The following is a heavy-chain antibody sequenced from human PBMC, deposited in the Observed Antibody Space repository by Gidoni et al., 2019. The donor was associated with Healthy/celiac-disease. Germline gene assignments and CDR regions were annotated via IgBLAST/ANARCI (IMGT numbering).Heavy chain of an antibody. D-gene: IGHD1-26*01. CDR1: RASLSSGGYY. J-gene: IGHJ4*02. Sequence: QLQLHESGPGLVKPSPTLSLTCTFPRASLSSGGYYWSWIRQHPGKGLEWTGYLYYSGSTYYNPSLKRRVTISVDTSKNQVALKRSYVTAADTAVYDCARTKGGGLNYLDYWGQGTRVTVSS. CDR2: LYYSGST. CDR3: ARTKGGGLNYLDY. V-gene: IGHV4-31*03.